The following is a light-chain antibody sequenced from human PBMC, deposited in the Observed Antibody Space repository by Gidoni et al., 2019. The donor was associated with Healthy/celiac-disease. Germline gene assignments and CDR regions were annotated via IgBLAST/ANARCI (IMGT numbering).Light chain of an antibody. CDR2: GAS. J-gene: IGKJ1*01. CDR1: QSVSSSY. Sequence: IVLTQSPGTLSLSPGERATLSSRASQSVSSSYLAWYQQKPGQAPRLLIYGASSRATGIPDRFSGRGAGIDFTFTISRLEREDFAVYYCQQYGSSPWMFGQGTKVEIK. V-gene: IGKV3-20*01. CDR3: QQYGSSPWM.